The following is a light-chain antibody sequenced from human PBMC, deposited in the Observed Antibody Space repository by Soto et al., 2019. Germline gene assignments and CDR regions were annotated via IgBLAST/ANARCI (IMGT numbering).Light chain of an antibody. J-gene: IGKJ4*01. CDR1: QRVHRN. Sequence: EIVMTQSPATLSLSPGETATLSCRASQRVHRNLAWVQQNPGQAPRLLIYGASSRATGIPVRFSGSGSGTEFTLTISSLQPEDFAVYYCQQYTDWPWGTFGGGTKVGIK. CDR3: QQYTDWPWGT. CDR2: GAS. V-gene: IGKV3-15*01.